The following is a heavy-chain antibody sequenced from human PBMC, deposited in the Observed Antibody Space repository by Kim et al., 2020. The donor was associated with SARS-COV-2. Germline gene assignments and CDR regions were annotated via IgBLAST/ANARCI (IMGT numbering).Heavy chain of an antibody. D-gene: IGHD3-22*01. J-gene: IGHJ4*02. CDR1: GFTVSSNY. CDR3: AREGYYDPHFDY. Sequence: GGSLRLSCAASGFTVSSNYMSWVRQAPGKGLEWVSVIYSGGSTYYADSVKGRFTISRDNSKNTLYLQMNSLRAEDTAVYYCAREGYYDPHFDYWGQGTLVTVSS. CDR2: IYSGGST. V-gene: IGHV3-53*01.